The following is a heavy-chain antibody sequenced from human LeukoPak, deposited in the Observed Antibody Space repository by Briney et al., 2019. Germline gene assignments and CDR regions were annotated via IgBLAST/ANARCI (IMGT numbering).Heavy chain of an antibody. CDR3: ARWTNFHVFDI. V-gene: IGHV3-53*01. CDR1: EFSVKYNY. Sequence: GGSLRLSCAASEFSVKYNYMTWVRQAPGKGLEWVSLLYSAGSTNYADSVKGRFTISRDDSKNTVYLQMNSLRAEDTAVYYCARWTNFHVFDIWGQGTLVTVSS. D-gene: IGHD1-1*01. CDR2: LYSAGST. J-gene: IGHJ3*02.